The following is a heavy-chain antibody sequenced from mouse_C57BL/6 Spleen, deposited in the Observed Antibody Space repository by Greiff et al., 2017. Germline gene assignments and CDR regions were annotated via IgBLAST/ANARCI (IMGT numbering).Heavy chain of an antibody. V-gene: IGHV2-2*01. J-gene: IGHJ4*01. CDR3: ARGDWDYAMDY. Sequence: VKLMESGPGLVQPSQSLSITCTVSGFSLTSYGVHWVRQSPGKGLEWLGVIWSGGSTDYNAAFISRLSISKDNSKSQVFFKMNSLQADDTAIYYCARGDWDYAMDYWGQGTSVTVSS. CDR2: IWSGGST. D-gene: IGHD4-1*01. CDR1: GFSLTSYG.